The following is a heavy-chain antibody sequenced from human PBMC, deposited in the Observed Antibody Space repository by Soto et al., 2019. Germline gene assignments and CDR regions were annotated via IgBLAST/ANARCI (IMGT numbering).Heavy chain of an antibody. CDR1: GCTFSSYA. D-gene: IGHD1-26*01. Sequence: ASVKVSCKASGCTFSSYAISWVRQAPGQGFEWMGGIIPIFGTANYAQKFQGRVTITADESTSTAYMELSSLRSEDTAVYYCARDHVVGATAWFDPWGQGTLVTVS. CDR2: IIPIFGTA. V-gene: IGHV1-69*13. CDR3: ARDHVVGATAWFDP. J-gene: IGHJ5*02.